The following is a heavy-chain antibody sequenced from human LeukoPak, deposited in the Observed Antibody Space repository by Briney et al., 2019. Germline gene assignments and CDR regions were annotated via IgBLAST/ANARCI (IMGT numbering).Heavy chain of an antibody. J-gene: IGHJ6*02. CDR2: IWYDGSNK. D-gene: IGHD5-12*01. V-gene: IGHV3-33*01. CDR1: GFTFSSYV. CDR3: ARDGTWQWLHYYYGMDV. Sequence: PGRSLRLSCAASGFTFSSYVIHWVRQAPGKGLEWVAVIWYDGSNKYYADSVKGRFTISRDNSKNTLYLQMNSLRAEDTAVYYCARDGTWQWLHYYYGMDVWGQGTTVTVSS.